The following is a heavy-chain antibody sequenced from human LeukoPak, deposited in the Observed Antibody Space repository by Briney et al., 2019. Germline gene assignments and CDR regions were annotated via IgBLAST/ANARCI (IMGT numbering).Heavy chain of an antibody. CDR1: GGSLSTYY. J-gene: IGHJ4*02. CDR3: ARLPSRGDGLTV. D-gene: IGHD3-10*01. Sequence: SETLSLTCTVSGGSLSTYYWTWIRQPPGKGLEWIGYIYYNGSTNYNPSLKSRVTISVDTSKNQFSLKLSSATAADTAIYYCARLPSRGDGLTVWGQGTLVTVSS. CDR2: IYYNGST. V-gene: IGHV4-59*08.